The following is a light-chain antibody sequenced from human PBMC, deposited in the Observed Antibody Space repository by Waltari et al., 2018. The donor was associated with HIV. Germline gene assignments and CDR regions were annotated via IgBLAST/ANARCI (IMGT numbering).Light chain of an antibody. J-gene: IGLJ2*01. CDR3: SSYTSSGPRYVL. CDR2: NVN. V-gene: IGLV2-14*03. Sequence: QSALTQPASVSGSPGQSITISCTGTSGDVGGYNFVPWYQPHPGKAPKLIIYNVNTRPSGVSIRFSGSRSANTAALTISGLQAEDEADYFCSSYTSSGPRYVLFGGGTRLTVL. CDR1: SGDVGGYNF.